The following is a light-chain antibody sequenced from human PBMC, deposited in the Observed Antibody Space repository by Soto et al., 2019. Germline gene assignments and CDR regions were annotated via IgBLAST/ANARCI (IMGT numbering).Light chain of an antibody. CDR2: GSS. V-gene: IGKV3-15*01. J-gene: IGKJ5*01. Sequence: EIVTTQSPATLSVSPGERATLSCKASHSVSSNLAWYQQKPGQAPRLLIYGSSTRATGIPARFSGSGSGTEFTLTISSLRHDDFAADNYQQRQNWHITFGQETRLEIK. CDR1: HSVSSN. CDR3: QQRQNWHIT.